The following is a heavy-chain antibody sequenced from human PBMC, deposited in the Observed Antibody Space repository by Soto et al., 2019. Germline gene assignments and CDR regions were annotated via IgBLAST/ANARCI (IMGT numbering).Heavy chain of an antibody. CDR2: IYCGDSQT. CDR1: GYAFAGYW. Sequence: GASLKISCKGSGYAFAGYWIGWVRQMPGIGLKWMGIIYCGDSQTKYNPSFQDQVIMSVDKSIHTTYLQWTSLKASDTAIYYCVRVNSPSLPPWFDPWGQGTQVTVSS. J-gene: IGHJ5*02. V-gene: IGHV5-51*01. D-gene: IGHD4-4*01. CDR3: VRVNSPSLPPWFDP.